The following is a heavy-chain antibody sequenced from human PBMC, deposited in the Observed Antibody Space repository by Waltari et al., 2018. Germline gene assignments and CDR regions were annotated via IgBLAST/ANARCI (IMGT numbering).Heavy chain of an antibody. Sequence: QVPVVQSGPEVKNPGASVKVSCKVPGYTLAGFSIHWVRRAPGKGLEWMGRLDPKDGHVVHAQNFQGRVTMTEDSSTDTAYMELSSLRPEDTALYYCHLTCRNIVVMAGTSPSFHSYIDVWGRGTTVTVSS. J-gene: IGHJ6*03. V-gene: IGHV1-24*01. D-gene: IGHD2-15*01. CDR1: GYTLAGFS. CDR3: HLTCRNIVVMAGTSPSFHSYIDV. CDR2: LDPKDGHV.